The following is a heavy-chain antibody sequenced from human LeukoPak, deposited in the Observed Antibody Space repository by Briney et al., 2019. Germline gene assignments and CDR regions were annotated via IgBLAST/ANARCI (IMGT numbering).Heavy chain of an antibody. D-gene: IGHD3-10*01. CDR2: IKEDGSEK. V-gene: IGHV3-7*04. CDR3: ARAIFMVRGHDDGFDI. CDR1: GFTFSRYW. J-gene: IGHJ3*02. Sequence: GSLRLSCAASGFTFSRYWMNWVRQAPGKGLAWVANIKEDGSEKNYVDSVKGRFTISRDNAKNSLYFQMGSLGAEDTAVYYCARAIFMVRGHDDGFDIWGQGTMVTVSS.